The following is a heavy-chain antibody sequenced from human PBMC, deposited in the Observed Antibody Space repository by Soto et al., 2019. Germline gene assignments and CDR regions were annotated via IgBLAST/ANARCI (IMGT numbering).Heavy chain of an antibody. V-gene: IGHV3-23*01. Sequence: GGSLRLSCAASGFTFSSYAMSWVRQAPGKGLEWVSAISGSGGSTYYADSVKGRFTISRDNSKNTLYLQMNSLRAEDTAVYYCAKVNRMITFGGVIVPFDYWGQGTLVTVSS. CDR3: AKVNRMITFGGVIVPFDY. J-gene: IGHJ4*02. CDR2: ISGSGGST. CDR1: GFTFSSYA. D-gene: IGHD3-16*02.